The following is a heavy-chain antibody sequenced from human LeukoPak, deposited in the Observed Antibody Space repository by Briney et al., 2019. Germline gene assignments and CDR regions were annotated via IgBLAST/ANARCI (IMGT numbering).Heavy chain of an antibody. D-gene: IGHD3-9*01. V-gene: IGHV4-59*01. Sequence: SETLSLTCTVSGGSISSYYWSWIRQPPGKGLEWIGYIYYSGSTNYNPSLKSRVTISVDTSKNQFSLKLSSVTAADTAVYYCAREHYDILTGLYIDAFDIWGPGTRVTVSS. CDR1: GGSISSYY. CDR2: IYYSGST. J-gene: IGHJ3*02. CDR3: AREHYDILTGLYIDAFDI.